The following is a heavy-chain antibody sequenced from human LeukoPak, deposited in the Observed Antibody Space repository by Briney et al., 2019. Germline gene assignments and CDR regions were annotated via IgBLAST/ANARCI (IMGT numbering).Heavy chain of an antibody. V-gene: IGHV3-30*02. J-gene: IGHJ6*03. CDR2: IRYDGSNR. D-gene: IGHD4-23*01. Sequence: PGGSLRLSCAASGFTFSSYGMHWVRQAPGKGLEWVAFIRYDGSNRYYADSVKGRFTISRDNSKNTLYLPMNSLRAEDTAVYYCAKDLGLGAAVTXLYXDVXGKGXTVTV. CDR3: AKDLGLGAAVTXLYXDV. CDR1: GFTFSSYG.